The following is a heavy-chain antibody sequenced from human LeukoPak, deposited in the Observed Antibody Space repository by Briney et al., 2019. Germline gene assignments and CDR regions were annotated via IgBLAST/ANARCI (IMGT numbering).Heavy chain of an antibody. CDR1: GFTFIDYD. D-gene: IGHD6-19*01. CDR3: ARGGVQVSGIDEFDY. V-gene: IGHV3-13*01. Sequence: GGSLRLSCAASGFTFIDYDMHWVRQVIGKGLEWVSAIGIRGDTHYSGSVKGRFTISRENAESSLYLRMNSLRAEDTAVYYCARGGVQVSGIDEFDYWGQGTLVTVSS. CDR2: IGIRGDT. J-gene: IGHJ4*02.